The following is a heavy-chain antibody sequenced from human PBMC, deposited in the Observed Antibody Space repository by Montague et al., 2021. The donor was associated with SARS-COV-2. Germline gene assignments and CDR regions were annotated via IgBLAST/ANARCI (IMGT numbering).Heavy chain of an antibody. CDR3: ACGEITTRGLIYYYGMDV. CDR1: GVPFSGYY. CDR2: INHSGST. Sequence: SETLSLTCAVYGVPFSGYYWTWIRQPPRKGLEWIGEINHSGSTNYNPSLKSRVTISVDTSKNQFSLKLSSVTAADAAVYYCACGEITTRGLIYYYGMDVWGQGTTVTVSS. V-gene: IGHV4-34*01. D-gene: IGHD4-11*01. J-gene: IGHJ6*02.